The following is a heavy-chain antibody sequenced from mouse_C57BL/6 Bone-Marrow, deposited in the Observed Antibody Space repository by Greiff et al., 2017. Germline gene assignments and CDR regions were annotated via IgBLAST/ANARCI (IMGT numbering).Heavy chain of an antibody. Sequence: QVHVKQPGAELVKPGASVKMSCKASGYTFTSYWITWVKQRPGQGLEWIGDIYPGSGSTNYNEKFKSKATLTVDTSSSTAYMQLSSLTSEGSAVYYCARPRQGYWGQGTTLTVSS. CDR3: ARPRQGY. J-gene: IGHJ2*01. CDR1: GYTFTSYW. D-gene: IGHD2-12*01. CDR2: IYPGSGST. V-gene: IGHV1-55*01.